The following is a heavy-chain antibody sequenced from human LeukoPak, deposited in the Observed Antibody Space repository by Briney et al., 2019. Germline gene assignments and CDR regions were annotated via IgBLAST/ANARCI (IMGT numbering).Heavy chain of an antibody. D-gene: IGHD5-18*01. Sequence: ASVKVSCKASGYTFTSYGISWVRQAPGQGLEWMGWISAYNGSTSYAQKFQGRVTMTRDTSTSTVYMELSSLRSEDTAVYYCARIFLRAVSNVDTAMFDYWGQGTLVTVSS. CDR2: ISAYNGST. CDR1: GYTFTSYG. CDR3: ARIFLRAVSNVDTAMFDY. V-gene: IGHV1-18*01. J-gene: IGHJ4*02.